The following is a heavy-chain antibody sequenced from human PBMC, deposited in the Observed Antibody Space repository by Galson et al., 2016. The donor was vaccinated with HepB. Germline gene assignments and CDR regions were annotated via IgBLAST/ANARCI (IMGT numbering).Heavy chain of an antibody. D-gene: IGHD5-12*01. CDR2: ISGSGGST. CDR1: GFPLRTYD. Sequence: SLRLSCAASGFPLRTYDMSWVRQAPGKGLEWVSGISGSGGSTYNADSVKGRFTIPRDNSKNPLYLQMNSLRAEDTAVYYCAKDLGDIVADPWASKLNYYYYGMDVWGQGTTVTVSS. V-gene: IGHV3-23*01. CDR3: AKDLGDIVADPWASKLNYYYYGMDV. J-gene: IGHJ6*02.